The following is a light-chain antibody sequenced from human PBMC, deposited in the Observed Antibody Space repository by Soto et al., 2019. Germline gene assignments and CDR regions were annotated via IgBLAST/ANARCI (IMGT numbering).Light chain of an antibody. J-gene: IGLJ1*01. CDR1: NSDVGNYNL. V-gene: IGLV2-23*01. CDR3: CSYAGSSTHV. Sequence: QSVLAQPASVSGSPGQSITIPCTGSNSDVGNYNLVSWYQQHPGEAPKLMIYEGSKRPSGVSNRFSGSKSGNTASLTISGLQAEDEADYFCCSYAGSSTHVFGTGTKVTVL. CDR2: EGS.